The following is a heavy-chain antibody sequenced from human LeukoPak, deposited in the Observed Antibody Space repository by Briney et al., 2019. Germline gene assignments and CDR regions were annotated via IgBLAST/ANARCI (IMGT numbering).Heavy chain of an antibody. V-gene: IGHV1-2*02. Sequence: ASVKVSCKASGYTFTGYYMHWVRQAPGQGLEWMGWINPNSGDTNYAQKFQGRVTMTRDTSTSTAYMELSRLRSDDTAVYYCARDNEWLVFDYWGQGTLVTVSS. D-gene: IGHD6-19*01. CDR3: ARDNEWLVFDY. J-gene: IGHJ4*02. CDR1: GYTFTGYY. CDR2: INPNSGDT.